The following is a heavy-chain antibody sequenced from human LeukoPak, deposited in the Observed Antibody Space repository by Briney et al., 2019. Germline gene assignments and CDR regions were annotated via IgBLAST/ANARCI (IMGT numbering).Heavy chain of an antibody. Sequence: GASVKVSCKASGYTFTNNYMHWVRQAPGQGLEWMGIINPGGGATSYAQKFQGRVTMTRDTSTSTVFMELSSLRPEDTAVYYCARGSFDGGNWALDYWGQGTLVTVSS. CDR2: INPGGGAT. CDR1: GYTFTNNY. D-gene: IGHD4-23*01. J-gene: IGHJ4*02. CDR3: ARGSFDGGNWALDY. V-gene: IGHV1-46*01.